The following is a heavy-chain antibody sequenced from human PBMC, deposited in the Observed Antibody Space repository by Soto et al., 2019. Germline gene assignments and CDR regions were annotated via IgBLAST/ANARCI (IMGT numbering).Heavy chain of an antibody. CDR1: GGSISSGGYY. Sequence: QVQLQESGPGLVKPSQTLSLTCTVSGGSISSGGYYWSWIRQHPGKGLGWIGYIYYSGSTYYNPSLKSRVTISVDTSKYQFSLKLSSVTAADTAVYYCARTSYDSSGTAADPWGQGTLVTVSS. J-gene: IGHJ5*02. CDR2: IYYSGST. CDR3: ARTSYDSSGTAADP. D-gene: IGHD3-22*01. V-gene: IGHV4-31*03.